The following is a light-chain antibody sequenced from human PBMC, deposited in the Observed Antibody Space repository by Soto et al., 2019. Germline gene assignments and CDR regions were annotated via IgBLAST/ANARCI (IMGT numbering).Light chain of an antibody. Sequence: DIQLTQSPSFLSASVGDRVTITCRASQGISGYLAWYQQKPGKAPKLLIYEVSTLQTGVPSRFSGSESGTDFTLTISSLQPEDFATYYCQQLGNSPLTFGGGTKVEIK. CDR2: EVS. CDR1: QGISGY. J-gene: IGKJ4*01. V-gene: IGKV1-9*01. CDR3: QQLGNSPLT.